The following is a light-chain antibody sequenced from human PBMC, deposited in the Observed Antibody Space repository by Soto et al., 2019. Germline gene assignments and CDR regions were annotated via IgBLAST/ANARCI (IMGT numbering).Light chain of an antibody. V-gene: IGKV1-27*01. CDR1: QGIRHY. J-gene: IGKJ1*01. CDR2: EAS. Sequence: DIQMTQSPSSLSASVGDRVTITCRASQGIRHYLAWYQQKPGKVPKLLIYEASNLQSGVPSRFRGGGSGKEFTLTISSLQPEDVATYSCQNFDSDPQTVGQATKVDIK. CDR3: QNFDSDPQT.